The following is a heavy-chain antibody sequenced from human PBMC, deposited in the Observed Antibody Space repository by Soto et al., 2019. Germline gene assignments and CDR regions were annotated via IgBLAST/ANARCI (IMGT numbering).Heavy chain of an antibody. V-gene: IGHV5-51*01. D-gene: IGHD3-22*01. J-gene: IGHJ4*02. CDR3: ASSYYDSSGSMAPIDY. CDR1: VYSFTSYW. CDR2: IYPGDSDT. Sequence: GASLKISSKGSVYSFTSYWIGWVRQMPGKGLEWMGIIYPGDSDTRYSPSFQGQATISADKSISTAYLQWSSLKASDTAMYYCASSYYDSSGSMAPIDYWGQGTLVTVSS.